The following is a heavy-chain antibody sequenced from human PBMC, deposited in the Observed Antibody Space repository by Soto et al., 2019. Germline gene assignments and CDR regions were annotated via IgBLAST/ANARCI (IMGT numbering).Heavy chain of an antibody. CDR1: GFTFSSYA. V-gene: IGHV3-23*01. CDR3: AKDPPLSALTPRWQWLER. D-gene: IGHD6-19*01. Sequence: PGGSLRLSCAASGFTFSSYAMSWVRQAPGKGLEWVSAISGSGGSTYYADSVKGRFTISRDNSKNTLYLQMNSLRAEDTAVYYCAKDPPLSALTPRWQWLERWGQGTLVTVSS. J-gene: IGHJ4*02. CDR2: ISGSGGST.